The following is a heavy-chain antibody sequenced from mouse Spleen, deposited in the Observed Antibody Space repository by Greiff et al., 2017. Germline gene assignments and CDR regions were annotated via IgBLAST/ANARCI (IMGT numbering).Heavy chain of an antibody. CDR3: ARLPLDY. J-gene: IGHJ4*01. CDR1: GFTFSSYA. V-gene: IGHV5-9-3*01. Sequence: EVQLVESGGGLVKPGGSLKLSCAASGFTFSSYAMSWVRQTPEKRLEWVATISSGGSYTYYPDSVKGRFTISRDNAKNTLYLQMSSLRSEDTAMYYCARLPLDYWGQGTSVTVSS. CDR2: ISSGGSYT.